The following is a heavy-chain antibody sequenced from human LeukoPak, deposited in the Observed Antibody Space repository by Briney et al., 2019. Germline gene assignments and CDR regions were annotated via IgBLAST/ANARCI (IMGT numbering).Heavy chain of an antibody. CDR3: ASLRTGDRDY. CDR1: GFTVSSNY. D-gene: IGHD7-27*01. J-gene: IGHJ4*02. CDR2: IYSGGST. V-gene: IGHV3-53*01. Sequence: GGSLRPSCAASGFTVSSNYMSWVRQAPGKGLEWVSVIYSGGSTYYADSVKGRFTISRDNSKNTLYLQMNSLRAEDTAVYYCASLRTGDRDYWGQGTLVTVSS.